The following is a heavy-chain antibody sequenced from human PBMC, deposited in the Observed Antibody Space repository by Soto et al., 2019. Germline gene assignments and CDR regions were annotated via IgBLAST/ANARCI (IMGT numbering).Heavy chain of an antibody. CDR1: GFSFSNYN. CDR3: ATERGWYFDL. V-gene: IGHV3-21*01. J-gene: IGHJ2*01. CDR2: ISSSSSYI. Sequence: EVQLVESGGGLAKPGGSLRLSCATSGFSFSNYNMNWVRQAPGKGLEWVSSISSSSSYIYYADSVKGRFTISRDNAKKSLYLQMNSLRVEDTAVYYCATERGWYFDLWGRGTLVTVSS.